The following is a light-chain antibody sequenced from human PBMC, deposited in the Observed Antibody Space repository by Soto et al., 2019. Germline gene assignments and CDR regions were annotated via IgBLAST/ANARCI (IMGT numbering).Light chain of an antibody. V-gene: IGLV3-9*01. Sequence: SYELTQPLSMSVALGQTARITCGGNNIGSKNVHWYQQKPGQAPVLVIYRDRNRPSGNPERFPGSNSGNTATLTISRAKAGVVADYSRQVRARTTGFGGGTKRTIL. CDR2: RDR. CDR3: QVRARTTG. CDR1: NIGSKN. J-gene: IGLJ2*01.